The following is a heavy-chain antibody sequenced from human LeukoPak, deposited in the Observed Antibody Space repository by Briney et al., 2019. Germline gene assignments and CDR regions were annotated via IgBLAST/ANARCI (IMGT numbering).Heavy chain of an antibody. Sequence: SVKVSCKASGGTFSSYAISWVRQAPGQGLEWMGGIIPIFGIANYAQKFQGRVTITADESTSTAYMELSSLRSEDTAVYYCARGDDSSGYYYDYWGQGTLVTVSS. CDR3: ARGDDSSGYYYDY. CDR1: GGTFSSYA. D-gene: IGHD3-22*01. V-gene: IGHV1-69*01. J-gene: IGHJ4*02. CDR2: IIPIFGIA.